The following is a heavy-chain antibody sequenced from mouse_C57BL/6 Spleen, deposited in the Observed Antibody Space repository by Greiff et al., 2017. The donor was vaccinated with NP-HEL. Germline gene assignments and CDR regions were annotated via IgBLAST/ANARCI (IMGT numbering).Heavy chain of an antibody. J-gene: IGHJ4*01. V-gene: IGHV1-26*01. D-gene: IGHD2-1*01. CDR1: GYTFTDYY. CDR3: AYLLWYAMDY. Sequence: EVQLQQSGPELVKPGASVKISCKASGYTFTDYYMNWVKQSHGKSLEWIGDINPNNGGTSYNQKFKGKATLTVDKSSSTAYMELRSLTSEDSAVYYCAYLLWYAMDYWGQGTSVTVSS. CDR2: INPNNGGT.